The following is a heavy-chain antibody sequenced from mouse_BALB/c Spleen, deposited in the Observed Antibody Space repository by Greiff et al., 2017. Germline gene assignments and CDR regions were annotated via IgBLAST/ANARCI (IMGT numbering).Heavy chain of an antibody. Sequence: EVKVVESGGGLVKPGGSLKLSCAASGFTFSDYYMYWVRQTPEKRLEWVATISDGGSYTYYPDSVKGRFTISRDNAKNNLYLQMSSLKSEDTAMYYCARDLGPYAMDYWGQGTSVTVSS. CDR1: GFTFSDYY. CDR3: ARDLGPYAMDY. CDR2: ISDGGSYT. J-gene: IGHJ4*01. V-gene: IGHV5-4*02. D-gene: IGHD3-1*01.